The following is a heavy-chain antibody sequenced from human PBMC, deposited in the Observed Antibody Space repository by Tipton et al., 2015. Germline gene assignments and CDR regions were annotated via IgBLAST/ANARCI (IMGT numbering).Heavy chain of an antibody. Sequence: TLSLTCSVSGDSISSSNWWSWVRQPPGKGLEWIGEIHHGGSTNYNPSLKSRVTMSVDTSKNQFSLHLSSVTAADTAVYYCARGGGDDYIWGSSRFDSWGQGILVTVSS. V-gene: IGHV4-4*02. J-gene: IGHJ5*01. CDR2: IHHGGST. CDR3: ARGGGDDYIWGSSRFDS. CDR1: GDSISSSNW. D-gene: IGHD3-16*02.